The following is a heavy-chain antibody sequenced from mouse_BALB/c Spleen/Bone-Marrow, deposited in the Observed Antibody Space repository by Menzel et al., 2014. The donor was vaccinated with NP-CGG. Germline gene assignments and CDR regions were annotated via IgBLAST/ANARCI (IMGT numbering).Heavy chain of an antibody. V-gene: IGHV1-4*01. D-gene: IGHD1-2*01. CDR1: GYTFTSYT. CDR2: INPSTGYT. J-gene: IGHJ2*01. CDR3: ARSSFLRSYFDY. Sequence: VQLQQSGAELARPGASVKVSCKASGYTFTSYTMHWVKERPGQGLEWIGYINPSTGYTNYNQKFKDKATLTADKSSSTAYMQLSSLTSEDSAVYYCARSSFLRSYFDYWGQGTTLTVSS.